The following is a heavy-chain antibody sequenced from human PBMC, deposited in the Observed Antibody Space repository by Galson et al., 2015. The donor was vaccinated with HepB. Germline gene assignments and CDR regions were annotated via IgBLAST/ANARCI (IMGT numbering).Heavy chain of an antibody. CDR1: GGSITSGYS. V-gene: IGHV4-38-2*02. J-gene: IGHJ3*02. D-gene: IGHD3-10*01. Sequence: SETLSLTCTVSGGSITSGYSWGWIRHPPGKGLEWIGTIYHSGSTYYNPSLKSRVIISVDTSKNQFSLRLSSVTAADTAVYYCARRRSPFGELSDAFDIWGQGTMVTVSS. CDR2: IYHSGST. CDR3: ARRRSPFGELSDAFDI.